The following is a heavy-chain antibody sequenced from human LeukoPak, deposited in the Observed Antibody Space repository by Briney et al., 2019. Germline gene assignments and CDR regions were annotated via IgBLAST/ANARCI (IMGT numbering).Heavy chain of an antibody. Sequence: GGSLRLSCAVSGFPFSVFEINWVRQAPGKGLEWVSNISSSGRTRYYADSVKGRFSISRDNAKNSLYLQMNTLRVEDTGVYYCALLAVASDFDYWGQGALVTVSS. CDR1: GFPFSVFE. J-gene: IGHJ4*02. CDR3: ALLAVASDFDY. CDR2: ISSSGRTR. V-gene: IGHV3-48*03. D-gene: IGHD6-19*01.